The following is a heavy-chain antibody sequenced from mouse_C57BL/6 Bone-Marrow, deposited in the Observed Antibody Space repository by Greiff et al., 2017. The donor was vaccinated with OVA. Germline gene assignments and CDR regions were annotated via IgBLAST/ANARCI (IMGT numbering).Heavy chain of an antibody. CDR3: AREDYYDYDGYYFDY. CDR1: GYTFTGYW. J-gene: IGHJ2*01. D-gene: IGHD2-4*01. V-gene: IGHV1-9*01. Sequence: QVQLQQSGAELMKPGASVKLSCKATGYTFTGYWIEWVKQRPGHGLEWIGEILPGSGSTNYNEKFKGKAKFTADTSSNTAYMQLSSLTTEDSAIYYCAREDYYDYDGYYFDYWGQGTTLTVSS. CDR2: ILPGSGST.